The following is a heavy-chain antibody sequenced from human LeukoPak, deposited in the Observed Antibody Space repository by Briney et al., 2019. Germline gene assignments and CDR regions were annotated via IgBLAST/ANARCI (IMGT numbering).Heavy chain of an antibody. J-gene: IGHJ3*02. D-gene: IGHD2-21*02. Sequence: SETLSLTCTVSGGSISSGGYYWSWIRQHPGKGLEWIGYIYYSGSTYYNPSLKSRVTISVDTSKNQFSLKLSSVTAADTAVYYCARLAYCGGDCFTDAFDIWGQGTMVTVSS. CDR1: GGSISSGGYY. V-gene: IGHV4-31*03. CDR3: ARLAYCGGDCFTDAFDI. CDR2: IYYSGST.